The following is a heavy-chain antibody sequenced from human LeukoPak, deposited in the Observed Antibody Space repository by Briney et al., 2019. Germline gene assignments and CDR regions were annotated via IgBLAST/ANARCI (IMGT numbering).Heavy chain of an antibody. V-gene: IGHV3-7*01. CDR1: GFTLSSYW. Sequence: GGSLRLSCVASGFTLSSYWMSWVRQAPGKGLEWVANIREDGNEEYYVDSVKGRFTISRGNAKNSLWLQMNSLRAEDTAVYYCATSTGWRFDYWGQGTLVTASS. CDR3: ATSTGWRFDY. CDR2: IREDGNEE. J-gene: IGHJ4*02. D-gene: IGHD2-8*02.